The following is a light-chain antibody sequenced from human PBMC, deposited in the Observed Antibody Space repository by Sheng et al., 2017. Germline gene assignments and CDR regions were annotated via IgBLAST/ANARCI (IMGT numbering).Light chain of an antibody. CDR2: APS. CDR1: QSINSY. Sequence: DIQMTQSPSSLSASVGDRVTITCRASQSINSYLNWYQQKPGKAPKLLMSAPSSLQSGVPSRFSGSGSGTDFTLTISSLQPEDFATYYCQQSYSTPYSFGQGTKLEIK. J-gene: IGKJ2*03. CDR3: QQSYSTPYS. V-gene: IGKV1-39*01.